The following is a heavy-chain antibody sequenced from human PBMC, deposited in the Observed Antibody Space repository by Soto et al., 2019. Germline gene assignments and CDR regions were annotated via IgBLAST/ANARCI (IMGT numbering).Heavy chain of an antibody. J-gene: IGHJ4*02. CDR3: AGPGSGWDY. D-gene: IGHD6-19*01. Sequence: QVQLVQSGAEEKKPGASVKVSCKASGYTFTSYAMHWVRQAPGQRLEWMGWINAGNGNTKYSQKFQGRVTITKDTSASTDYMELSSRSSEDTAVYCCAGPGSGWDYWGQGTLVTVSS. V-gene: IGHV1-3*05. CDR2: INAGNGNT. CDR1: GYTFTSYA.